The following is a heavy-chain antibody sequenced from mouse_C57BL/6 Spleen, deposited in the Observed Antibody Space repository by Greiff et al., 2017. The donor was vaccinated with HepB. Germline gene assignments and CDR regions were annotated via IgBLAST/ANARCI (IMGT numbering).Heavy chain of an antibody. V-gene: IGHV1-64*01. J-gene: IGHJ3*01. Sequence: QVQLQQPGAELVKPGASVKLSCKASGYTFTSYWMHWVKQRPGQGLEWIGMIHPNSGSTNYNEKFKSKATLTVDKSSSTAYMQLSSLTSEDSAVYYCARETNWENPLFAYWGQGTLVTVSA. CDR1: GYTFTSYW. D-gene: IGHD4-1*01. CDR3: ARETNWENPLFAY. CDR2: IHPNSGST.